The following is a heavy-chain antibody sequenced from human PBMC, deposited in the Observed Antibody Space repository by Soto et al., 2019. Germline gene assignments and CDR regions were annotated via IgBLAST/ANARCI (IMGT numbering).Heavy chain of an antibody. CDR2: FYYSGST. D-gene: IGHD3-10*01. CDR1: GGSISSYY. V-gene: IGHV4-59*01. J-gene: IGHJ3*02. Sequence: QVQLQESGPGLVKPSETLSLTCTVSGGSISSYYWSWLRQPPGKGLEWIGYFYYSGSTSYNPSLTRRVTISADPSKHQSSLRLSSVTAADTAVYSCAREFYFVSGCSSLDAVDIWCHGTMLTVSS. CDR3: AREFYFVSGCSSLDAVDI.